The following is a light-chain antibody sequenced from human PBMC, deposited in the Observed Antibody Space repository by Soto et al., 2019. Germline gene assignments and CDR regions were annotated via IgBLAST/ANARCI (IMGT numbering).Light chain of an antibody. V-gene: IGKV3-11*01. Sequence: EIVLTQSPATLSLSPGERATLSCRASQSVGTYLACYQQKPGQAPRLLIYDASIRATGIPARFSGSGSGTDFTLTISSLEPEDFAVYYCQQRTNWPPLTFGGGTKVEIK. CDR2: DAS. J-gene: IGKJ4*01. CDR3: QQRTNWPPLT. CDR1: QSVGTY.